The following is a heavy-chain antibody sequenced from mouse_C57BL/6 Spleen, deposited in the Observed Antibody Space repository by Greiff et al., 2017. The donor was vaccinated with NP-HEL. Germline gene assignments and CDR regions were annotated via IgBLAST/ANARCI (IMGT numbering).Heavy chain of an antibody. D-gene: IGHD1-1*01. CDR3: TRPFYGSFDY. CDR2: IDPETGGT. Sequence: VQLQESGAELVRPGASVTLSCKASGYTFTDYEMHWVKQTTVHGLEWIGAIDPETGGTAYNQKFKGKAILTADKSSSTAYMELRSLTSEDSAVYYCTRPFYGSFDYWGQGTTLTVSS. V-gene: IGHV1-15*01. J-gene: IGHJ2*01. CDR1: GYTFTDYE.